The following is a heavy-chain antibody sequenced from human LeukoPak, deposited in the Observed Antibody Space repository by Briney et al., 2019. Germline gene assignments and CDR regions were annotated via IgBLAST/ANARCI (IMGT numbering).Heavy chain of an antibody. CDR3: ARLRGGTYDF. Sequence: PSETLSLTGTVSAGSIGSNTYYWAWIRQPRGKGLEWIGTIYYSGSTNYNPSLRSRLTISIDTPKNQFSLKLSSVTAADTAVYYCARLRGGTYDFWGQGTLVAVSS. CDR2: IYYSGST. D-gene: IGHD1-26*01. J-gene: IGHJ4*02. V-gene: IGHV4-39*01. CDR1: AGSIGSNTYY.